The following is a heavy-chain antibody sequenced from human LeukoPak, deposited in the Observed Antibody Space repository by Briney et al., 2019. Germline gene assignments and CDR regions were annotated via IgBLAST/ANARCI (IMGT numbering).Heavy chain of an antibody. D-gene: IGHD3-22*01. CDR3: ARGEYYDRSAYCCD. Sequence: ASVKVSCKASGYTFTGYYMHWVRQAPGQRLEWMGWINPNSGGTNYVQRFQGRVTMTRDTSISTAYMELSRLRSDDTAVYYCARGEYYDRSAYCCDWGQGTLVTVSS. CDR1: GYTFTGYY. V-gene: IGHV1-2*02. J-gene: IGHJ4*02. CDR2: INPNSGGT.